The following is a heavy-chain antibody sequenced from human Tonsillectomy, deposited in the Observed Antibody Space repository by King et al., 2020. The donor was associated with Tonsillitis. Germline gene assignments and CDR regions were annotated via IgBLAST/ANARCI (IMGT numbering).Heavy chain of an antibody. Sequence: QLQESGPGLVKPSETLSLTCAVSGYSISSGYYWGWIRQPPGKGLEWIGSIYHSGGTYYNPSLKSRVTISVDTSKNKFSLKLSSVTAADTAVYYCAGDPSFHLQRYFFDYWGQGTLVTVSS. D-gene: IGHD2/OR15-2a*01. CDR3: AGDPSFHLQRYFFDY. V-gene: IGHV4-38-2*02. J-gene: IGHJ4*02. CDR1: GYSISSGYY. CDR2: IYHSGGT.